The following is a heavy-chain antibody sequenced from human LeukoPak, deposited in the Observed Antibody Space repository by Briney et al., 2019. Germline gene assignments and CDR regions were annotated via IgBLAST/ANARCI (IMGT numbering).Heavy chain of an antibody. CDR3: AREGTRPN. CDR2: LYYSGST. J-gene: IGHJ4*02. CDR1: GGSISTSSYY. V-gene: IGHV4-39*02. Sequence: PSETLSLTCTVSGGSISTSSYYWGWIRQPPGKGLEWIGSLYYSGSTYYNPTLKSRVTISVDTSKNQFSLKLSSVTAADTAVYYCAREGTRPNWGQGTLVTVSS.